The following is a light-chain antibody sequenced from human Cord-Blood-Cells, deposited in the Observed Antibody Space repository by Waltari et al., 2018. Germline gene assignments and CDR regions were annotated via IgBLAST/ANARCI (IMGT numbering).Light chain of an antibody. CDR3: CSYAGSYPWV. CDR1: SSDVGGYNY. V-gene: IGLV2-11*01. Sequence: QSALTQPRSVSGSPGPSGTISCTGTSSDVGGYNYVSWYQQHPGKAPKLMIYDVSKRPSGVPDRFSGSKSGTAASLTICVVQAEDAAYYCGCSYAGSYPWVFGGGTKLTVL. J-gene: IGLJ3*02. CDR2: DVS.